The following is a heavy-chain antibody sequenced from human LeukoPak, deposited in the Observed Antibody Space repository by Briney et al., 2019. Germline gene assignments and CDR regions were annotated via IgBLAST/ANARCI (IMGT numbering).Heavy chain of an antibody. CDR2: ISSSSSYI. Sequence: KAGGSLRLSCAASGFTFSSYSMNWVRQAPGKGLEWVSSISSSSSYIYYADSVKGRFTISRDNAKNSLYLQMNSLRAEDTAVYYCITMIVVVGDYWGQGTLVTVSS. D-gene: IGHD3-22*01. V-gene: IGHV3-21*01. CDR1: GFTFSSYS. CDR3: ITMIVVVGDY. J-gene: IGHJ4*02.